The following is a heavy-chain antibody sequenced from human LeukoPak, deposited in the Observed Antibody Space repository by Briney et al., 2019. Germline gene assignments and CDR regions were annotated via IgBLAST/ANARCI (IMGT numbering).Heavy chain of an antibody. CDR2: INHSGST. D-gene: IGHD6-6*01. CDR3: ARDFIAARPFDY. Sequence: SETLSLTCAVYGGSFSGYYLSWIRQPPGKGLEWIGEINHSGSTNHNPSLKSRVTISVDTSKNQFSLKLSSVTAADTAVYYCARDFIAARPFDYWGQGTLVTVSS. V-gene: IGHV4-34*01. J-gene: IGHJ4*02. CDR1: GGSFSGYY.